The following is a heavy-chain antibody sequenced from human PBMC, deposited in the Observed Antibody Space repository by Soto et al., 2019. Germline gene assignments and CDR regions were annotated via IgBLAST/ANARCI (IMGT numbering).Heavy chain of an antibody. J-gene: IGHJ4*02. CDR2: INPADSDI. V-gene: IGHV5-51*01. D-gene: IGHD3-16*01. CDR3: ARHQRDDASRKIDC. Sequence: PVESLKISCQGSGYSFTSNWICCFLQMPGKGLEWMGIINPADSDIKYSPSFQGQVTISADKSIGTAYLQWSSLKASDTAMYYCARHQRDDASRKIDCWGQGTLVTVSS. CDR1: GYSFTSNW.